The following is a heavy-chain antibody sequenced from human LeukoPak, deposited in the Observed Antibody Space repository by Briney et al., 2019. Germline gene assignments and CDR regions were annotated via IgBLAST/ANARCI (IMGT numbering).Heavy chain of an antibody. CDR1: GFTFGSYW. V-gene: IGHV3-7*04. CDR2: IKEDGSEK. Sequence: GGSLRLSCSASGFTFGSYWMSWVRQAPGKGLEWVANIKEDGSEKYYVDSVKGRFTISRDNAKNSLYLQMNSLRAEDAAVYYCARDNCFGRWGRGTLVTVSS. J-gene: IGHJ4*02. CDR3: ARDNCFGR. D-gene: IGHD2-21*01.